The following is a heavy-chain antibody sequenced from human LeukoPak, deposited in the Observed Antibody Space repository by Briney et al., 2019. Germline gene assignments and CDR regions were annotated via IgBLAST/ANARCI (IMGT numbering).Heavy chain of an antibody. J-gene: IGHJ4*02. Sequence: SETLSLTCTVSGGSISSGDYYWSWIRQPPGKGLEWIGYIYYSGSTYYNPSLQSRVTISADTSKNQFALDLRSVTAADTAVYYCTRDIGDFVSDFWGQGTLVTVSS. V-gene: IGHV4-30-4*01. CDR2: IYYSGST. CDR3: TRDIGDFVSDF. CDR1: GGSISSGDYY. D-gene: IGHD2-21*02.